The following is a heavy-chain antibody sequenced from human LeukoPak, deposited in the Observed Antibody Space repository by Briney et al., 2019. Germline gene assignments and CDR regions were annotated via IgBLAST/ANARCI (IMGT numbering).Heavy chain of an antibody. CDR2: IIPIFGTA. J-gene: IGHJ6*03. V-gene: IGHV1-69*05. Sequence: SVKVSCKASGGTFSSYAISWVRQAPGQGLEWMGGIIPIFGTANYAQKFQGRVTITTDESTSTAYMELSSPRSEDTAVYYCARDLREQQPAQYYYYYYMDVWGKGTTVTVSS. CDR3: ARDLREQQPAQYYYYYYMDV. CDR1: GGTFSSYA. D-gene: IGHD6-13*01.